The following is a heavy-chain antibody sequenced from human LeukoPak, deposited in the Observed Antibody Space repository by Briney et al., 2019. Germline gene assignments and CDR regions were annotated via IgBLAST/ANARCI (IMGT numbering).Heavy chain of an antibody. J-gene: IGHJ3*02. V-gene: IGHV3-30*02. Sequence: PGGSLRLSCAASGFTFSSYGMHWVRQAPGKGLEWVAVIWYGGSNKYYADSVKGRFTISRDNSKNTLYLQMNSLRAEDTAVYYCAKDGYDAFDIWGQGTMVTVSS. CDR3: AKDGYDAFDI. CDR2: IWYGGSNK. CDR1: GFTFSSYG. D-gene: IGHD6-13*01.